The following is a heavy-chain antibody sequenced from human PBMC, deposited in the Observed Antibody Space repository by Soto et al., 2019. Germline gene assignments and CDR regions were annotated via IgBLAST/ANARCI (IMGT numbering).Heavy chain of an antibody. J-gene: IGHJ4*02. CDR1: GGSFSGYY. D-gene: IGHD3-3*01. CDR2: INHSGST. CDR3: ATRFNTVSSYYFDY. V-gene: IGHV4-34*01. Sequence: PSETLSLTCAVYGGSFSGYYWSWIRQPPGKGLEWIGEINHSGSTNYNPSLKSRVTISVDTSKNQFSLKLSSVTAADTAVYYCATRFNTVSSYYFDYWGQGTLVTVSS.